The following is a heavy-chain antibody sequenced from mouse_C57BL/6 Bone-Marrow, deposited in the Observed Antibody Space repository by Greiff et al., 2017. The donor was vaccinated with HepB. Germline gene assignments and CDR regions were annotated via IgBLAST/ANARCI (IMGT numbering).Heavy chain of an antibody. CDR3: ARSYDYDGGAWFAY. CDR1: GFTFSDYY. CDR2: ISNGGGST. Sequence: EVQGVESGGGLVQPGGSLKLSCAASGFTFSDYYMYWVRQTPEKRLEWVAYISNGGGSTYYPDTVKGRFTISRDNAKNTLYLQMSRLKSEDTAMYYCARSYDYDGGAWFAYWGQGTLVTVSA. V-gene: IGHV5-12*01. D-gene: IGHD2-4*01. J-gene: IGHJ3*01.